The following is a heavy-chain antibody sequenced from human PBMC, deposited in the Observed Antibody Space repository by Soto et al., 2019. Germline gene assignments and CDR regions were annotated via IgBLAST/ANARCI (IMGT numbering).Heavy chain of an antibody. CDR3: AGPGYSSQDY. CDR2: ISGSGDDT. CDR1: GFTFSSFA. J-gene: IGHJ4*02. Sequence: LRLSCAASGFTFSSFALSWVRQAPGKGLEWVSAISGSGDDTDYADSVKGRFTISRDNSKNTLYLQMNSLRAEDTAVYYCAGPGYSSQDYWGQGALVTVSS. V-gene: IGHV3-23*01. D-gene: IGHD5-18*01.